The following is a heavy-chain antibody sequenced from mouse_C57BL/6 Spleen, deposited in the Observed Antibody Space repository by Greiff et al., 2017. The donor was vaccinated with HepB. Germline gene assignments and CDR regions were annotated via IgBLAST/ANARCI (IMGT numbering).Heavy chain of an antibody. V-gene: IGHV5-6*02. Sequence: EVKLEESGGDLVKPGGSLKLSCAASGFTFSSYGMSWVRQTPDKRLEWVATISSGGSYTYYPDSVKGRFTISRDNAKNTLYLQMSSLKSEDTAMYYCAREGTGPDYWGQGTTLTVSS. CDR3: AREGTGPDY. CDR1: GFTFSSYG. CDR2: ISSGGSYT. D-gene: IGHD4-1*01. J-gene: IGHJ2*01.